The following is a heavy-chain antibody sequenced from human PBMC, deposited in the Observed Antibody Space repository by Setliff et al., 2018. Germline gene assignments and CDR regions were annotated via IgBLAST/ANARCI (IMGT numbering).Heavy chain of an antibody. CDR1: GGSTGVSEYY. J-gene: IGHJ4*02. V-gene: IGHV4-39*07. Sequence: SETLSLTCTFSGGSTGVSEYYWGWVRQSPGKGLEWIGSAYAGGGTYYNPSLQSRITISVDTSQNHFSLSLTSMTAADTAVYHCAAGIKLGIFDSWGQGVLVTSPQ. CDR2: AYAGGGT. D-gene: IGHD3-16*01. CDR3: AAGIKLGIFDS.